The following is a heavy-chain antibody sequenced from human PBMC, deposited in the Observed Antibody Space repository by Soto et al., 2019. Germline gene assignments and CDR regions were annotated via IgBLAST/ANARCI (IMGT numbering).Heavy chain of an antibody. J-gene: IGHJ5*02. CDR1: GGTFSSYA. V-gene: IGHV1-69*12. CDR3: ARASAPMVRGADLNWCDP. D-gene: IGHD3-10*01. Sequence: QVQLVQSGAEVKKPGSSVKVSCKASGGTFSSYAISWVRQAPGQGLEWMGGIIPIFGTANYAQKFQGRVTITADESKNTTYMELSSLNSEDTAVYYCARASAPMVRGADLNWCDPWGQGTLVTVSS. CDR2: IIPIFGTA.